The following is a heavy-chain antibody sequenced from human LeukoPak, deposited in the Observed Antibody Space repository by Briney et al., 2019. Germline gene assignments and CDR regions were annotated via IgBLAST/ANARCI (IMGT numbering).Heavy chain of an antibody. Sequence: PSETLSLTCFVSGGSINDYYWSWFRQPPGKGLEWIGYISYSGNTNYNPSLKSRLTISVDTAKNQFSLRLSSVTAADTAVYHCARHRYTGIAPGYFDYWGQGTLVTVPS. D-gene: IGHD1-26*01. J-gene: IGHJ4*02. CDR1: GGSINDYY. CDR2: ISYSGNT. V-gene: IGHV4-59*08. CDR3: ARHRYTGIAPGYFDY.